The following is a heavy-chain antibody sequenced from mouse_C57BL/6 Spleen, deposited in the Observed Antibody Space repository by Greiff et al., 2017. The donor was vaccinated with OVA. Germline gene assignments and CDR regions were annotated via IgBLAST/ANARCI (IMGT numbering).Heavy chain of an antibody. J-gene: IGHJ4*01. Sequence: QVQLKESGPGLVQPSQSLSITCTVSGFSLTSYGVHWVRQSPGKGLEWLGVIWSGGSTDYNAAFISRLSISKDNSKSQVFFKMNSLQADDTAIYYCARNKDYGSSPYYYAMDYWGQGTSVTVSS. CDR2: IWSGGST. V-gene: IGHV2-2*01. CDR1: GFSLTSYG. CDR3: ARNKDYGSSPYYYAMDY. D-gene: IGHD1-1*01.